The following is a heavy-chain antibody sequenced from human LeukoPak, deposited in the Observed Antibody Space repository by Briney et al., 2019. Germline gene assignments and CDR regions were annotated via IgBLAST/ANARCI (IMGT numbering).Heavy chain of an antibody. CDR1: GFNINYYY. D-gene: IGHD3-10*01. CDR3: ARGNGSGSYYLYYYYYYMDV. Sequence: GGSLRLSCAASGFNINYYYMSWVRQSPGKGLEWVSVIYSDGTTYYTDSVKGRFTISRDNSKSTLYLQMTSLRAEDTAVYYCARGNGSGSYYLYYYYYYMDVWGKGTTVTVSS. CDR2: IYSDGTT. V-gene: IGHV3-66*01. J-gene: IGHJ6*03.